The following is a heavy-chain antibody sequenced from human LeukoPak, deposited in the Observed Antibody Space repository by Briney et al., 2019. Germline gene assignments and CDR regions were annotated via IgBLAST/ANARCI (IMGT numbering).Heavy chain of an antibody. CDR3: ARDSMTSEAFDI. D-gene: IGHD4-11*01. J-gene: IGHJ3*02. CDR1: GDSISSYY. Sequence: PSETLSLTCTVSGDSISSYYWAWIRQPPGKGLEWIGYIYYSGSTNYNPSLKSRVAISVDRSKNQFSLKLSSVTAADTAVYYYARDSMTSEAFDIWGQGTMVTVSS. V-gene: IGHV4-59*12. CDR2: IYYSGST.